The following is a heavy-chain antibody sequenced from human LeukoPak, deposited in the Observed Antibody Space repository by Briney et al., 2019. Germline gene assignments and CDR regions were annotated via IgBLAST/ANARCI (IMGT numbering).Heavy chain of an antibody. CDR2: IYYSGST. CDR3: ARWAQRSCSSTSCYGVRAFDI. D-gene: IGHD2-2*01. CDR1: EFSVSSIYY. V-gene: IGHV4-30-4*08. Sequence: SETLSLTCSVSEFSVSSIYYWSWIRQPPGKGLEWIGYIYYSGSTYYNPSLKSRVTISVDTSKNQFSLKLSSVTAADTAVYYCARWAQRSCSSTSCYGVRAFDIWGQGTMVTVSS. J-gene: IGHJ3*02.